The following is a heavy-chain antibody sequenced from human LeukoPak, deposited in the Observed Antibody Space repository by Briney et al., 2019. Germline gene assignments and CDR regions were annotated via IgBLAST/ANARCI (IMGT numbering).Heavy chain of an antibody. J-gene: IGHJ4*02. CDR3: TTDGVGVEGATYDN. D-gene: IGHD1-26*01. V-gene: IGHV3-23*01. Sequence: GGSLRLSCAASGFTFSSYGMSWVRQAPGKGLEWVSAISGSGGSTYYADSVKGRFTISRDNSKNTLYLQMNSLKTEDTAVYYCTTDGVGVEGATYDNWGQGTLVSVSS. CDR2: ISGSGGST. CDR1: GFTFSSYG.